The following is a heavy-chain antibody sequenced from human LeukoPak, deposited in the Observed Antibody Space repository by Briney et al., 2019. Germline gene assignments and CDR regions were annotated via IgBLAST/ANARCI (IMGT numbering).Heavy chain of an antibody. CDR2: ISAYNGNT. CDR1: GYTFTSYG. J-gene: IGHJ5*02. CDR3: ARETAESGSFYP. D-gene: IGHD1-14*01. Sequence: ASVKVSCKASGYTFTSYGISWVRQAPPQGLEWVGWISAYNGNTNYAQKLQGRVTMTTDTSTSTAYMELRRLRSHDTAVHDCARETAESGSFYPWGQGSLVTVSS. V-gene: IGHV1-18*01.